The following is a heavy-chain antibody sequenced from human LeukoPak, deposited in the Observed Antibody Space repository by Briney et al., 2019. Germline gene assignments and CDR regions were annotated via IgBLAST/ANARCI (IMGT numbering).Heavy chain of an antibody. Sequence: TSETLSLTCIVSGVSISSGSYYWSWIRQPAGKGLEWIGRIYSSGTTNYNPSLKSRVTISVDTSKNQFSLKLSSVTAADTAVYYCARGYSGSYYWPSYFDYWGQGTLVTVSS. CDR2: IYSSGTT. CDR3: ARGYSGSYYWPSYFDY. V-gene: IGHV4-61*02. J-gene: IGHJ4*02. CDR1: GVSISSGSYY. D-gene: IGHD1-26*01.